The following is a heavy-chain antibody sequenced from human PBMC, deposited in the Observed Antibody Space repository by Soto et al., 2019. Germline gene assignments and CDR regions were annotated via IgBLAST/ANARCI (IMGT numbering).Heavy chain of an antibody. CDR3: ARKNRYSSGWYYFDY. D-gene: IGHD6-19*01. J-gene: IGHJ4*02. CDR1: GGSISSYY. V-gene: IGHV4-59*01. CDR2: IYYSGST. Sequence: SETLSLTCTVSGGSISSYYWSWIRQPPGKGLEWIGYIYYSGSTNYNPSLKSRVTISVDTSKNQFSLKLSSVTAADTAVYYCARKNRYSSGWYYFDYWGQGTLVTVSS.